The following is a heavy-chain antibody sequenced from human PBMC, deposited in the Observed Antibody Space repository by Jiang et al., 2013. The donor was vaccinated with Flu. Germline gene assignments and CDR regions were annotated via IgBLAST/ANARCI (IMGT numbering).Heavy chain of an antibody. CDR1: GGSINSSSYY. CDR3: ARHSYDISGYYSVPFAY. CDR2: FYYSGST. Sequence: LKPSETLSLTCSVSGGSINSSSYYWGWIRQPPGKGLEWIGSFYYSGSTYYNPSLESRLTISIDTSENQFSLQLSSVTAADTAVYYCARHSYDISGYYSVPFAYWGQGTLVTVSS. D-gene: IGHD3-22*01. V-gene: IGHV4-39*07. J-gene: IGHJ4*02.